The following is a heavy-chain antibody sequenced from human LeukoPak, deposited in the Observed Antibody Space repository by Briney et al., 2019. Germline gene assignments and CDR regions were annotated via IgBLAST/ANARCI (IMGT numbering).Heavy chain of an antibody. Sequence: SETLSLTCAVYGGSFSGHYWSWIRQPPGKGLEWIGEINHSGSTNYNPSLKSRVTISVDTSKNQFSLKLSSVTAADTAVYYCARGLGDDFWSGYYYYFDYRGQGTLVTVSS. D-gene: IGHD3-3*01. CDR3: ARGLGDDFWSGYYYYFDY. CDR1: GGSFSGHY. J-gene: IGHJ4*02. CDR2: INHSGST. V-gene: IGHV4-34*01.